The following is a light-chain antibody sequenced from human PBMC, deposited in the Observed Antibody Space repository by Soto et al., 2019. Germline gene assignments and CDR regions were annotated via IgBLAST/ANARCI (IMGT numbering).Light chain of an antibody. V-gene: IGKV1-39*01. Sequence: DIQMTQSPSSLFASVEARVTILFRASQSITPYLNWYQQKPGKAPKLLIFGATALQSGVPSRFSGSGSGTDSTLTISSLQPEDFAIYHCQQSYIIPLTFGGGTKVDVK. CDR1: QSITPY. CDR3: QQSYIIPLT. J-gene: IGKJ4*01. CDR2: GAT.